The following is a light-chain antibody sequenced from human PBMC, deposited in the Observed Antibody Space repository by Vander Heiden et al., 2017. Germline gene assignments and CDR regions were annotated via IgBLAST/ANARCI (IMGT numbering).Light chain of an antibody. Sequence: SYEPTQPPPLPASSGQTARTTCLADSLPKIFAYWLQQKPGQAPVLVIYEDTKRPTGVPERFSGSSAGTVATLTISGAQVEDEADYCCYSTDISGNPSFGGGTKLTVL. CDR3: YSTDISGNPS. V-gene: IGLV3-10*01. J-gene: IGLJ2*01. CDR1: SLPKIF. CDR2: EDT.